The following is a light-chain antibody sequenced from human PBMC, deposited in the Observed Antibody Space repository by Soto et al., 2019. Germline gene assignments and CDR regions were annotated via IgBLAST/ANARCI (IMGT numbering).Light chain of an antibody. Sequence: DIVMTQSPDSLAVSLGERATINCKSSQRLLSNSNNKHYLAWYQQKPGQPPKLLIYWASSRESGVPDRFSGSGSATNFTLTISSLQAEDVAVYYCQQYYSPPRYTFGQGTKLEIK. CDR1: QRLLSNSNNKHY. J-gene: IGKJ2*01. V-gene: IGKV4-1*01. CDR3: QQYYSPPRYT. CDR2: WAS.